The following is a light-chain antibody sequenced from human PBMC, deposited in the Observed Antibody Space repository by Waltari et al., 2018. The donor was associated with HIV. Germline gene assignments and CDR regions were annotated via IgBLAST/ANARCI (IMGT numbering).Light chain of an antibody. Sequence: DIVMTQSPDSLAVSLGERATIQCKSSRTILYTSNNQNYLAWYQQKPGQPPKLLIYWASTRQPGVPDRFSGSGSGTDFTLTISSLQAEDVAVYSCQQYFATPPTFGGGTKVEIK. CDR3: QQYFATPPT. CDR2: WAS. V-gene: IGKV4-1*01. J-gene: IGKJ4*01. CDR1: RTILYTSNNQNY.